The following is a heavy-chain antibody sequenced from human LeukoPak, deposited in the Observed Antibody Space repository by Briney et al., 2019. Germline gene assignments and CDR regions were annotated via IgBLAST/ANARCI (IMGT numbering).Heavy chain of an antibody. D-gene: IGHD6-19*01. J-gene: IGHJ4*02. CDR3: GVAVAGYFDY. Sequence: ASVKVSCKTSGYAFTGYYINWVRQAPGQGLEWMGRIIPIFGTANYAQKFQGRVTITTDESTSTAYMELSSLRSEDTAVYYCGVAVAGYFDYWGQGTLVTVSS. CDR1: GYAFTGYY. CDR2: IIPIFGTA. V-gene: IGHV1-69*05.